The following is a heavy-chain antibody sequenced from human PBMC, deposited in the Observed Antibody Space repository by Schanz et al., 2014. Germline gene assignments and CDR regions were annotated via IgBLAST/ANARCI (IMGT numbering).Heavy chain of an antibody. V-gene: IGHV3-33*06. CDR2: IWYDGNNK. J-gene: IGHJ4*02. D-gene: IGHD3-16*01. CDR1: GFTFSAYG. CDR3: AKGGSSLDD. Sequence: QVQLVESGGGVVQPGRSLSLSCAASGFTFSAYGMHWVRQAPGKGLEWVAVIWYDGNNKYYADSVKGRFTISRDNSKNTLYLQMNSLRVEDTAVYYCAKGGSSLDDWGQGTLVTVSS.